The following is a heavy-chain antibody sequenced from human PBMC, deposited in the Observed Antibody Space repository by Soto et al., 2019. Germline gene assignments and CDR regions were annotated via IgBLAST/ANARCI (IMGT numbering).Heavy chain of an antibody. CDR3: ARMGYCSGGSCYSGSGDH. V-gene: IGHV1-18*04. D-gene: IGHD2-15*01. Sequence: QVQRVQSGAEVKKPGASVKVSCKASGYTFTSYGISWVRQAPGQGLEWMGWISGYNGNTNYAQKFQGRVAMTTDTATATAYMELRSLRSDDTAVFYCARMGYCSGGSCYSGSGDHWGQGTLVTVSS. CDR2: ISGYNGNT. CDR1: GYTFTSYG. J-gene: IGHJ5*02.